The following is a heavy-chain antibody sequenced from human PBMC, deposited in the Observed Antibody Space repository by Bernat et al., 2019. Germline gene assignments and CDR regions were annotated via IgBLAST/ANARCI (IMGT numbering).Heavy chain of an antibody. CDR2: IRSKAYGGTT. CDR3: TRDSIYCRSTSCYPYNWFDP. J-gene: IGHJ5*02. CDR1: GFTFGDYA. D-gene: IGHD2-2*01. Sequence: EVQLVESGGGLVQPGRSLRLSCTASGFTFGDYAMSWFRQAPGKGLEWVGFIRSKAYGGTTEYAASVKGRFTIYREDSKSSAYMQMNSLKTEDTAVYYCTRDSIYCRSTSCYPYNWFDPWGQGTLVTVSS. V-gene: IGHV3-49*03.